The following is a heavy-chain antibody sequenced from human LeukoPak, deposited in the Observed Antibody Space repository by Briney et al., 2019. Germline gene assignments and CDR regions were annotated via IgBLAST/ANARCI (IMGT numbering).Heavy chain of an antibody. V-gene: IGHV3-30*19. J-gene: IGHJ5*01. Sequence: GRSLRLSCAASGFTFSSYGMHWVRQAPGKGLEWVAVIWYDGSNKYYADSLKGRFAISRDNSKNTLYLQMNSLRAEDTAVYYCARAQYYYDRSGTLDSWGQGTLVTVSS. CDR3: ARAQYYYDRSGTLDS. CDR1: GFTFSSYG. CDR2: IWYDGSNK. D-gene: IGHD3-22*01.